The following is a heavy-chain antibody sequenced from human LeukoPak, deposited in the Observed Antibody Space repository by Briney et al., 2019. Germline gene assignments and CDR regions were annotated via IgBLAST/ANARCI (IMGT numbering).Heavy chain of an antibody. CDR2: IWYDGSNK. D-gene: IGHD5-12*01. J-gene: IGHJ5*02. CDR1: GFTFSSYG. Sequence: GRSLRLSCAASGFTFSSYGMHWVRQAPGQGLEWVAVIWYDGSNKYYADSVKGRFTISRDNSKNTLYLQMNSLRAEDTAVYYCAKDSHGRRQRIRGLFDPWGQGTLVTVSS. CDR3: AKDSHGRRQRIRGLFDP. V-gene: IGHV3-33*06.